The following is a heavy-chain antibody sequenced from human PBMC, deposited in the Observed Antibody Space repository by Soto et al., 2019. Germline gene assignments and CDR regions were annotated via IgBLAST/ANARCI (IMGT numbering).Heavy chain of an antibody. D-gene: IGHD2-15*01. CDR2: IDPSDSYT. CDR3: ARRDCSGGSCYFDYYYGMDV. J-gene: IGHJ6*02. CDR1: GYSFTSYW. Sequence: PGESLKISCKGSGYSFTSYWISWVRQMPGKGLEWVGRIDPSDSYTNYSPSFQGHVTISADKSISTAYLQWSSLKASDTAMYYCARRDCSGGSCYFDYYYGMDVWGQGTTVTVSS. V-gene: IGHV5-10-1*01.